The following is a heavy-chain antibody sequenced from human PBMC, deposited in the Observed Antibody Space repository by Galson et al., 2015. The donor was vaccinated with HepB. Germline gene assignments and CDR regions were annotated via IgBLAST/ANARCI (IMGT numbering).Heavy chain of an antibody. CDR3: AKDQRVQLWLLGFDY. D-gene: IGHD5-18*01. CDR2: ISGSGGST. V-gene: IGHV3-23*01. J-gene: IGHJ4*02. CDR1: GFTFSSYA. Sequence: SLRLSCAASGFTFSSYAISWVRQAPGKGLEWVSVISGSGGSTYYADSVKGRFAISRDNSKNTVHLQMNSLRAEDTAVYYCAKDQRVQLWLLGFDYWGQGSLVTVSS.